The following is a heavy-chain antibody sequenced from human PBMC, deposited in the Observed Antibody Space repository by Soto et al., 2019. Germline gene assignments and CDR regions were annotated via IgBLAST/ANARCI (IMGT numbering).Heavy chain of an antibody. CDR1: GFSFSSYW. V-gene: IGHV3-7*04. Sequence: EVQLVESGGGLVQPGGSPRISCGASGFSFSSYWMTWVRQAPGKGLEWVANIKQDGSEKYYVDSVKGRFTISRDNAKNSLYLQMNSLRAGDTAVFYCATETQGAFDIWGQGTMVTASS. CDR3: ATETQGAFDI. CDR2: IKQDGSEK. J-gene: IGHJ3*02.